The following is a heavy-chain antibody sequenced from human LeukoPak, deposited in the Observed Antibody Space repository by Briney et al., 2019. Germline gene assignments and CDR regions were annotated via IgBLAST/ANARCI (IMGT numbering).Heavy chain of an antibody. CDR3: TRSRGSYYDDYYYMDV. V-gene: IGHV3-73*01. CDR1: GFTFSGSA. Sequence: GGSLRLSCAASGFTFSGSAMHWVRQASGKGLEWVGRIRSKANSYATAYAASVKGRFTISRDDSKNTAYLQMNSLKTEDTAVYYCTRSRGSYYDDYYYMDVWGKGTTVTVSS. D-gene: IGHD1-26*01. CDR2: IRSKANSYAT. J-gene: IGHJ6*03.